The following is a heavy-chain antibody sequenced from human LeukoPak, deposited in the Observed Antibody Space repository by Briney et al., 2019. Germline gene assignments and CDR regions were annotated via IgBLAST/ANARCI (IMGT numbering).Heavy chain of an antibody. CDR1: GFSFSSYW. CDR3: ARTYPGIALAGTFDY. J-gene: IGHJ4*02. V-gene: IGHV3-7*01. CDR2: INDGGSGK. Sequence: GGSLRLSCAASGFSFSSYWVGWVRQAPGKGLEWVANINDGGSGKYYVDSLKGRFTISRDNAKNSLYLQMSSLRAEDTAMYYCARTYPGIALAGTFDYWGQGTLVTVSS. D-gene: IGHD6-19*01.